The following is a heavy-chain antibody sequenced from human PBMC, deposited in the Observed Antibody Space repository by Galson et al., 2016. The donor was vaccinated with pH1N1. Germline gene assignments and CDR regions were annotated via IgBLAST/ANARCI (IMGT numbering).Heavy chain of an antibody. D-gene: IGHD6-19*01. Sequence: CAISGDSVSSNRVAWHWIRQSPSRGLEWLGTTYYRSTWSNDYAVSVKSRITINPDTSKNQFSLQLDSVTPEDTAVYYCARVRASGWPNYYGMDVGGQGTTVTVSS. CDR1: GDSVSSNRVA. V-gene: IGHV6-1*01. CDR3: ARVRASGWPNYYGMDV. J-gene: IGHJ6*02. CDR2: TYYRSTWSN.